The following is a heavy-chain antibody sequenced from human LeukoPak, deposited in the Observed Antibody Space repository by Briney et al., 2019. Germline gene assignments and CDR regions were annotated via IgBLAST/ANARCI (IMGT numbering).Heavy chain of an antibody. V-gene: IGHV3-66*01. J-gene: IGHJ6*03. CDR1: GFTFSSYW. CDR3: ARVDSGSSSWASYYYYYMDV. CDR2: IYSGGST. D-gene: IGHD6-13*01. Sequence: GGSLRLSCAVSGFTFSSYWMSWVRQAPGKGLEWVSVIYSGGSTYYADSVKGRFTISRDNSKNTLYLQMNSLRAEDTAVYYCARVDSGSSSWASYYYYYMDVWGKGTTVTISS.